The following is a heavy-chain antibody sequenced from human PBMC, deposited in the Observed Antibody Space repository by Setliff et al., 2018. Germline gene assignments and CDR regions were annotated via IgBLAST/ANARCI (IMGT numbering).Heavy chain of an antibody. CDR3: ARAGDAAAGRKGVFEY. Sequence: VASVKVSCKSSGYTFSSSVVTWVRQAPGQGLEWMGWISAYNGDRSYAQRFQGRVTMTTDTSTNTAYMELRSLTSDDTAVYYCARAGDAAAGRKGVFEYWGQGSLVTVLL. V-gene: IGHV1-18*01. D-gene: IGHD6-13*01. CDR2: ISAYNGDR. CDR1: GYTFSSSV. J-gene: IGHJ4*02.